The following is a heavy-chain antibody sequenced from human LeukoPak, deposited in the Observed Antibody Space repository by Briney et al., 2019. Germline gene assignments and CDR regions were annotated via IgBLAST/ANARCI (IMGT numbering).Heavy chain of an antibody. CDR3: ARDILCSGGSCYSSYSWFDP. Sequence: GGSLRLSCAASGFTFSSYSMDWVRQAPGKGLEWVSSISSSSSYIYYADSVKGRFTISRDNAKNSLYLQMNSLRAEDTAVYYCARDILCSGGSCYSSYSWFDPWGQGTLVTVSS. V-gene: IGHV3-21*01. D-gene: IGHD2-15*01. CDR2: ISSSSSYI. CDR1: GFTFSSYS. J-gene: IGHJ5*02.